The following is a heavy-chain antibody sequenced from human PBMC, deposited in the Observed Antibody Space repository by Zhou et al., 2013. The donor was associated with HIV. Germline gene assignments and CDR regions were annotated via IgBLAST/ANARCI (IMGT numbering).Heavy chain of an antibody. Sequence: QVQLQESGPGLAKPSETLSLTCTVSGGSVSRHYWSWIRQPPGKGLEWIGYIYYSGSTNYNPSLKSRVTISVDTSKNQFSLKLSSVTAADTAVYYCARWRMDCSSTSCYWGRFDIWGQGTMVTVSS. CDR1: GGSVSRHY. J-gene: IGHJ3*02. CDR2: IYYSGST. D-gene: IGHD2-2*01. V-gene: IGHV4-59*02. CDR3: ARWRMDCSSTSCYWGRFDI.